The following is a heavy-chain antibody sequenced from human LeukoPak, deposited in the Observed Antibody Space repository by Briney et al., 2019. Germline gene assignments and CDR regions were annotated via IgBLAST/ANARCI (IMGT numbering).Heavy chain of an antibody. D-gene: IGHD2-2*01. Sequence: GASVKVSCKASGYTFTSYGISWVRQAPGQGLEWMGWISAYNGNTNYAQKLQGRVTMTTDTSTSTAYMELRSLRSDDTAVYYCARSHVVVPAAYDAFDIWGQGTMVTVSS. V-gene: IGHV1-18*01. CDR2: ISAYNGNT. J-gene: IGHJ3*02. CDR1: GYTFTSYG. CDR3: ARSHVVVPAAYDAFDI.